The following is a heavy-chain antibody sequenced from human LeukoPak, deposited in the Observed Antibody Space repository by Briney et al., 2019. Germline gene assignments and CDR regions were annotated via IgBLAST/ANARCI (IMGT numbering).Heavy chain of an antibody. V-gene: IGHV3-21*01. J-gene: IGHJ4*02. Sequence: PGGSLRLSCAASGFTFSSYSMNWVRQAPGKGLEWVSSISSSSSYIYYADSVKGRFTISRDNAKNSLYLQMNSLRAEDTAVYYCARVFKSGYSGYFDYWGQGTLVTVSS. CDR1: GFTFSSYS. CDR2: ISSSSSYI. CDR3: ARVFKSGYSGYFDY. D-gene: IGHD3-22*01.